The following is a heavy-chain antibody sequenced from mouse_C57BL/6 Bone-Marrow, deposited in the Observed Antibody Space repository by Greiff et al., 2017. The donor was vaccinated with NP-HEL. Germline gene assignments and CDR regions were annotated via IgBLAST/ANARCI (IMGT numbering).Heavy chain of an antibody. CDR2: ISSGGDYI. J-gene: IGHJ2*01. CDR3: TREGGIVTFDY. Sequence: EVKVVESGEGLVKPGGSLKLSCAASGFTFSSYAMSWVRQTPEKRLEWVAYISSGGDYIYYADTVKGRFTISRDNARNTLYLQMSSLKSEDTAMYYCTREGGIVTFDYWGQGTTLTVSS. D-gene: IGHD2-5*01. CDR1: GFTFSSYA. V-gene: IGHV5-9-1*02.